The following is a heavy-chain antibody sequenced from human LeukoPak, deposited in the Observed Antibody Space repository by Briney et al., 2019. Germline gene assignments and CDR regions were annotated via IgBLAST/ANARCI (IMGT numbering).Heavy chain of an antibody. J-gene: IGHJ4*02. V-gene: IGHV4-34*01. CDR3: ARTYYYDSSGYSGFDY. Sequence: SETLSLTRAVYGGSFSGYYWSWIRQPPGKGLEWIGEINHSGSTNYNPSLKSRVTISVDTSKNQFSLKLSSVTAADTAVYYCARTYYYDSSGYSGFDYWGQGTLVTVSS. D-gene: IGHD3-22*01. CDR2: INHSGST. CDR1: GGSFSGYY.